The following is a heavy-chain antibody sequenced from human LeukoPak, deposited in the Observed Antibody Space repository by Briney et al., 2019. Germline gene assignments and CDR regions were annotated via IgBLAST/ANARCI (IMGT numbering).Heavy chain of an antibody. Sequence: GGSLRLSCAASGFSFSSSAMHWVRQAPGKGLEWVSSITSSNNYIYYGDSVKGRFTISRDDAKNSLFLQMNSLRAEDTATYYCARGEFGDYYYFYMDVWGKGTTVTVSS. D-gene: IGHD2/OR15-2a*01. CDR3: ARGEFGDYYYFYMDV. V-gene: IGHV3-21*01. CDR2: ITSSNNYI. CDR1: GFSFSSSA. J-gene: IGHJ6*03.